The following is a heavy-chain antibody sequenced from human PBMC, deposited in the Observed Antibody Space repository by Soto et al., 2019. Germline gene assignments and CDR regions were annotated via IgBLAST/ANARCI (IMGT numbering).Heavy chain of an antibody. V-gene: IGHV3-74*01. D-gene: IGHD2-15*01. CDR3: ARVIGAGGWWFDP. CDR2: INGDGDST. CDR1: GFIFSTSW. Sequence: EVQLVESGGGLVEPGGSLRLSCAAFGFIFSTSWIHWVRQGPGKGLVWVSRINGDGDSTDYADSVKGRFTISRDNAKQTVYLKMHSLRAEDTDVYDCARVIGAGGWWFDPWGQGTLVTVSS. J-gene: IGHJ5*02.